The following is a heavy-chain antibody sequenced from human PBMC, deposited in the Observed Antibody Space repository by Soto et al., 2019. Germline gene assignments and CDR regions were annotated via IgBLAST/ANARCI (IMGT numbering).Heavy chain of an antibody. CDR3: AKAEYQLLWGFQH. CDR1: GFTFSSYG. D-gene: IGHD2-2*01. V-gene: IGHV3-30*18. CDR2: ISYDGSNK. Sequence: QVQLVESGGGVVQPWRSLRLSCAASGFTFSSYGMHWFRQAPGKGLEWVAVISYDGSNKYYADSVKGRFTISRDNSKNTLYLHMNSLRAEDTAVYYCAKAEYQLLWGFQHWGQGTLVTVSS. J-gene: IGHJ1*01.